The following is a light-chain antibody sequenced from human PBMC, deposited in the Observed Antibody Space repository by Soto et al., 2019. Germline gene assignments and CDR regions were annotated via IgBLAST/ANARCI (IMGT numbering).Light chain of an antibody. V-gene: IGLV1-51*02. J-gene: IGLJ1*01. CDR3: ATWDSSLSAGV. CDR2: ENN. CDR1: SSNTGNNY. Sequence: QSVLTQPPSVSAAPGQKVTISCSGSSSNTGNNYVYWYQQLPGTAPKLLIYENNKRPSGIPDRFSGSKSGTSATLGITGLQTGDEADYYCATWDSSLSAGVFGTGTKLTVL.